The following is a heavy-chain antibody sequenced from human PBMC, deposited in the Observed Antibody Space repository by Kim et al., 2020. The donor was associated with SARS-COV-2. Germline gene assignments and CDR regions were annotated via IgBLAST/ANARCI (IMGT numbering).Heavy chain of an antibody. J-gene: IGHJ3*01. CDR2: T. CDR3: ARVSFDAFDF. Sequence: TDYNPPLRGRVTIAPDASKNQFSLRLTSVTAADTAVYFCARVSFDAFDFWGQGTTVIVSS. V-gene: IGHV4-59*03.